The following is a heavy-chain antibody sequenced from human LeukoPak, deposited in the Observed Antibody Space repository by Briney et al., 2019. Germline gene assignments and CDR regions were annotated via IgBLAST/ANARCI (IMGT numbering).Heavy chain of an antibody. D-gene: IGHD1-26*01. CDR2: TSYSGNT. Sequence: SETLSLTCTVSGGSISGDYWNWVRQPPGKGLEWICYTSYSGNTDYKPSLRSRVTMSVDTSNNQLSLKLTSATAADTAVYYCARWHSHGRYFDYWGQGALVTVSS. CDR3: ARWHSHGRYFDY. V-gene: IGHV4-59*01. CDR1: GGSISGDY. J-gene: IGHJ4*02.